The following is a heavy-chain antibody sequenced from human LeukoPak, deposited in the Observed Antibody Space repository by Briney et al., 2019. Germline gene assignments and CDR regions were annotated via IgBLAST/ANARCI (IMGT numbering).Heavy chain of an antibody. D-gene: IGHD6-13*01. V-gene: IGHV3-21*01. Sequence: GGSLRLSCAASGFTFSSYSMNWVRQAPGKGLEWVSSISSSSTYIYYADSVKGRYTISRDNARNSLYLQMNSLRAEDTAVYYCARSYSSSWYYFDYWGQGTLVTVSS. CDR1: GFTFSSYS. CDR2: ISSSSTYI. CDR3: ARSYSSSWYYFDY. J-gene: IGHJ4*02.